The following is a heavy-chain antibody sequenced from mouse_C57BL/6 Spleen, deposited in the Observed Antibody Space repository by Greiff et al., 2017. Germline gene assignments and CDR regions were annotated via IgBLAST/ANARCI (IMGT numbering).Heavy chain of an antibody. CDR2: IYPSDSET. Sequence: AQLQQPGAELVRPGSSVKLSCKASGYTFTSYWMDWVKQRPGQGLEWIGNIYPSDSETHYNQKFKDKATLTVDKSSSTAYMQLSSLTSEDSAVYYCARSVYYYGSSYLDYWGQGTTLTVSS. V-gene: IGHV1-61*01. CDR3: ARSVYYYGSSYLDY. J-gene: IGHJ2*01. CDR1: GYTFTSYW. D-gene: IGHD1-1*01.